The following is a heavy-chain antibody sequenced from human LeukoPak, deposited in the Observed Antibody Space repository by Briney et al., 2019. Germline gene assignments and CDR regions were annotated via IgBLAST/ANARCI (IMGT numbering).Heavy chain of an antibody. Sequence: ASVKVSCKASGYTFTGYYMHWVRQAPGQGLEWMGWINPNSGGTNYAQKFQGRVTMTRDTSISTAYMELSRLRSDDTAVYYCARATGVVPAHYYTDVWGKGTTVTVSS. CDR2: INPNSGGT. CDR1: GYTFTGYY. D-gene: IGHD2-2*01. J-gene: IGHJ6*03. V-gene: IGHV1-2*02. CDR3: ARATGVVPAHYYTDV.